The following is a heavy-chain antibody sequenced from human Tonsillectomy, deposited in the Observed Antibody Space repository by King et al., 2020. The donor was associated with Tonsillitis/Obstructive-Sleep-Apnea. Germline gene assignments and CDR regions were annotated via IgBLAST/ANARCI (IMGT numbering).Heavy chain of an antibody. Sequence: ITLKESGPTLVKPTQTLTLTCTFSGFSLSTNAVDVGWIRQQPGKALEWLALMYWDDDNRYSPSLKSRLTITKDTSKNQVVLTMTNMDPVDTATYYCARRDYGDHYFDYWGQGTLVTVSS. D-gene: IGHD4-17*01. CDR2: MYWDDDN. CDR3: ARRDYGDHYFDY. CDR1: GFSLSTNAVD. V-gene: IGHV2-5*02. J-gene: IGHJ4*02.